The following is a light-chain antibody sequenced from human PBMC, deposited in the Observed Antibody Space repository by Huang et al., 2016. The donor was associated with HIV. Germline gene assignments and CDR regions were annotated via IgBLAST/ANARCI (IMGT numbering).Light chain of an antibody. CDR1: RGISNS. J-gene: IGKJ4*01. Sequence: DIQMTQSPSPLFASVGDRVTITCRASRGISNSLAWYQQQPGKAPKLLLYAASRLQGGVPSRFSGSGSRTDYTLTISSLQPEDSATYYCQQYYNTTLPFGGGTKVEIK. CDR2: AAS. CDR3: QQYYNTTLP. V-gene: IGKV1-NL1*01.